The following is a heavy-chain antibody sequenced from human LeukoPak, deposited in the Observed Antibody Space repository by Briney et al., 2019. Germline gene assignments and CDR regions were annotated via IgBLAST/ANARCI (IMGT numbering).Heavy chain of an antibody. J-gene: IGHJ6*03. CDR2: INHRGST. CDR1: GGSFSGYY. Sequence: SEPLSLTFAVYGGSFSGYYWSWIRQPPGKGLEWIGEINHRGSTNYNPSLKSRVTISVDTSKNQFSLKLSSVTAADTAVYYCARGRRYYYYMDVWGKGATVTVSS. CDR3: ARGRRYYYYMDV. V-gene: IGHV4-34*01.